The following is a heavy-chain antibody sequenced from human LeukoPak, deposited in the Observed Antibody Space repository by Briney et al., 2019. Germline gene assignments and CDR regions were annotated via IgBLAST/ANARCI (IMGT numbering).Heavy chain of an antibody. CDR3: ARMIVVVSKYYFDY. CDR1: GGSFSGYY. CDR2: INHSGST. Sequence: PSETLSLTCAVYGGSFSGYYWSWIRQPPGKGLEWIGEINHSGSTNYNPSLKSRVTISVDTSKNQFSLKLSSVTAADTAVYYCARMIVVVSKYYFDYWGQGTLVTVSS. D-gene: IGHD3-22*01. J-gene: IGHJ4*02. V-gene: IGHV4-34*01.